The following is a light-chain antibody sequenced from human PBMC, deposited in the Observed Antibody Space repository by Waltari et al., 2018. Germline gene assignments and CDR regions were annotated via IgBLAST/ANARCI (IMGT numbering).Light chain of an antibody. CDR2: ATS. Sequence: DIQMTQSPSSVSPSLGHIVTITCRASQGITSWLGWYQQKPGKAPKLLIYATSSLQTGVPSRFSGSGSGTDFTLTISRLQPEDFATYYCQQADSFPWTFGQGTKVEIK. CDR3: QQADSFPWT. V-gene: IGKV1-12*02. CDR1: QGITSW. J-gene: IGKJ1*01.